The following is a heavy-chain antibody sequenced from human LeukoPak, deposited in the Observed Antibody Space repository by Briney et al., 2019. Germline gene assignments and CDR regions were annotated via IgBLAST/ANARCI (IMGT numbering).Heavy chain of an antibody. Sequence: SETLSLTCTVSGGSISSYYWSWIWQPPGKGLEWIGYIYYSGSTNYNPSLKSRVTISVDTSKNQFSLKLSSVTAADTAVYYCARGARRYSYGPYYCWCRGTLVTVSS. CDR2: IYYSGST. V-gene: IGHV4-59*01. CDR3: ARGARRYSYGPYYC. D-gene: IGHD5-18*01. CDR1: GGSISSYY. J-gene: IGHJ4*02.